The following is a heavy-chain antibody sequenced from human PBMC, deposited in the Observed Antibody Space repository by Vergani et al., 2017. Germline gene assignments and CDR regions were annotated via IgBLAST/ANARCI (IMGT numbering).Heavy chain of an antibody. V-gene: IGHV3-21*01. D-gene: IGHD3-22*01. CDR3: ARDVDYYDSSGYYYVYAFDI. CDR2: ISSSSSYI. J-gene: IGHJ3*02. CDR1: GFTFSRYS. Sequence: EVQLVESGGGLVKPGGSLRLSCAASGFTFSRYSMNWVRQAPGKGLEWVSSISSSSSYIYYADSVKGRFTISRDNAKNSLYLQMNSLRAEDTAVYYCARDVDYYDSSGYYYVYAFDIWGQGTMVTVSS.